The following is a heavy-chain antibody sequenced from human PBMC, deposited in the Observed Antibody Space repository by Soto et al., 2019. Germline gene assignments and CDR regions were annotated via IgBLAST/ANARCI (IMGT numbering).Heavy chain of an antibody. CDR3: AKDREGTGYNFDY. D-gene: IGHD5-18*01. Sequence: GGSLRLSCAACGFDFPYYAMHWIRQAPGKGLEWLAVIWSNGNTKDYSDSVKGRFTISRDSSSNTLYLQMNNLSAEDTALYYCAKDREGTGYNFDYWGQGTLVTVSS. CDR2: IWSNGNTK. V-gene: IGHV3-33*06. J-gene: IGHJ4*02. CDR1: GFDFPYYA.